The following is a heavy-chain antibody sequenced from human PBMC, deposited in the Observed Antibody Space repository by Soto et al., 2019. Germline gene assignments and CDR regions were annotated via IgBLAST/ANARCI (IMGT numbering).Heavy chain of an antibody. J-gene: IGHJ4*02. CDR2: ISGSASAT. V-gene: IGHV3-23*01. CDR3: SKRSGFDSGLFDY. CDR1: GVTFTKYA. Sequence: EVQLLESGGGLVQPGGSLRLSCAVSGVTFTKYAMSWVRQAPGKGLEWVSAISGSASATHYADSVKGRVTISRDNSKKTLSMQMNSLRVEDTAIYFCSKRSGFDSGLFDYWGQGTLVTVSS. D-gene: IGHD5-12*01.